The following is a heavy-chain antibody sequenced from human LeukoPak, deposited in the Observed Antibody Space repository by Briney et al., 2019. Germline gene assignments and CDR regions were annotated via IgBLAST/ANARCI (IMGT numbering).Heavy chain of an antibody. J-gene: IGHJ3*02. CDR2: IYYSGST. D-gene: IGHD1-26*01. CDR1: GGSISSSSYY. V-gene: IGHV4-39*01. CDR3: ASGSYAGAFDI. Sequence: SETLSLTCTVSGGSISSSSYYWGWIRQPPGKGLEWIGSIYYSGSTYYKPSLKSRVTISVDTSKNQFSLKLSSVTAADTAVYYCASGSYAGAFDIWGQGTMVTVSS.